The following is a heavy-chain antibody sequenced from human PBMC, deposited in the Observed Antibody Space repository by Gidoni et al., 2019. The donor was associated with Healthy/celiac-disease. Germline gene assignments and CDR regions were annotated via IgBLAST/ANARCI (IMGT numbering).Heavy chain of an antibody. CDR3: ARHTPYYDSSGYYFFSSGMDV. Sequence: QVQLQESGPGLVKPSETLSLTCTVSGGPISSYSWRWIRQPPGKGLEWIGYIYYSGSTNYNPSLKSRVTISVDTSKNQFSLKLSSVTAADTAVYYCARHTPYYDSSGYYFFSSGMDVWGQGTTVTVSS. V-gene: IGHV4-59*08. J-gene: IGHJ6*02. CDR1: GGPISSYS. D-gene: IGHD3-22*01. CDR2: IYYSGST.